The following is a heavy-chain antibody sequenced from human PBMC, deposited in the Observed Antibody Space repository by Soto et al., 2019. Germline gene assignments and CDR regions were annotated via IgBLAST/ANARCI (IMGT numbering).Heavy chain of an antibody. Sequence: WGSLSLSCAASGFTFSSYDMHWVRQATGKGLEWVSAIGTAGDTYYPGSVKGRFTISRENAKNSFYLQMHSMRAGGTAVYDCAKEEAAYGMDVWGQGTTVTFSS. D-gene: IGHD6-13*01. V-gene: IGHV3-13*01. J-gene: IGHJ6*02. CDR3: AKEEAAYGMDV. CDR2: IGTAGDT. CDR1: GFTFSSYD.